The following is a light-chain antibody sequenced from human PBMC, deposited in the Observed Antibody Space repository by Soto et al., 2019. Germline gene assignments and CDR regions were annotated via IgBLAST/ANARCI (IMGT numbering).Light chain of an antibody. CDR1: QSISKY. Sequence: EIVLTQSPATLSLSPGEGATLSCRASQSISKYLVWYQQKPGQAPRVLIYDTSNRATGIPARFSGTGPGTDFTLTISSLEPEDFAVYYCQQRSDWPVTFGPGTKVDIK. CDR3: QQRSDWPVT. J-gene: IGKJ3*01. CDR2: DTS. V-gene: IGKV3-11*01.